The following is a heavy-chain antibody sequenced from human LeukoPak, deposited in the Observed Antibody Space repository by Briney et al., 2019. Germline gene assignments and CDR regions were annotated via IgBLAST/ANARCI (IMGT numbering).Heavy chain of an antibody. D-gene: IGHD2-15*01. J-gene: IGHJ4*02. CDR3: ARDGSGGSCFDY. V-gene: IGHV3-30-3*01. CDR1: GFTFSSYA. Sequence: GGSLRLSCAASGFTFSSYAMHWVRQAPGKGLEWVAVISHDGSNKYYADSVKGRFTISRDNSKNTMYLQMNSLRAEDTAVYYCARDGSGGSCFDYWGQGTLVTVSS. CDR2: ISHDGSNK.